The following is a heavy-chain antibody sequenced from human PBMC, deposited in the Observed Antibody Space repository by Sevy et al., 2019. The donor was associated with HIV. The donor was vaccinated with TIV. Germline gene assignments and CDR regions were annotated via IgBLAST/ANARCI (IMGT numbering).Heavy chain of an antibody. D-gene: IGHD3-22*01. CDR1: GYTFTSYG. V-gene: IGHV1-18*01. J-gene: IGHJ6*02. CDR3: GRIYYYDCSGYSMGRNYYYYYGMDG. CDR2: ISAYNGNT. Sequence: ASVKVSCKASGYTFTSYGISWVRQAPGQGLEWMGWISAYNGNTNYAQKLQGRVTMTTDTSTSTAYMELRSLRSDDTAVYYCGRIYYYDCSGYSMGRNYYYYYGMDGWGQGTTVTVSS.